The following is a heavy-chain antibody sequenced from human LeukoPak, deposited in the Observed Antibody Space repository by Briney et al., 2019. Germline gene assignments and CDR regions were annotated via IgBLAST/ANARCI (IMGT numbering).Heavy chain of an antibody. J-gene: IGHJ5*02. Sequence: SETLSLTCTVSGDTISSYYWSWIRQPAGKGLEWIGRVYTSGSTNYNPPLKNRVTMSVDTSKNQSSLKLSCVTAADTAVYYCARGREIGNWFDPGGQGTLVTVS. CDR2: VYTSGST. V-gene: IGHV4-4*07. CDR3: ARGREIGNWFDP. CDR1: GDTISSYY.